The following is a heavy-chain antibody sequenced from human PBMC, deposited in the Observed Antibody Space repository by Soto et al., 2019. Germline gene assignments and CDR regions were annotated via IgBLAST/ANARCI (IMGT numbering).Heavy chain of an antibody. V-gene: IGHV3-23*01. CDR1: GFTFNHYA. D-gene: IGHD4-17*01. CDR2: VSGRGGST. CDR3: AKDSTVTTSLYFYYYGFDV. Sequence: VQLLESGGGLVQPGGSLRLACTASGFTFNHYAMSWVRQAPGKGLEWVSAVSGRGGSTKYADSVKGRFIISRDNSNGTLYLQMDSLRGEDTAVYYCAKDSTVTTSLYFYYYGFDVWGQGTTVTVS. J-gene: IGHJ6*02.